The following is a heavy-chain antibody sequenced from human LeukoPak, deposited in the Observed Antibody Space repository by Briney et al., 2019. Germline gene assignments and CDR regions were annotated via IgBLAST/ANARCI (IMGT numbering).Heavy chain of an antibody. Sequence: GRSLRLSCAASGFTFSSYWMSWVRQAPGKGLEWVANIKQDGSEKYYVDSVKGRFTISRDNAKNSLYLQMNSLRAEDTAVYYCARVYGSGSFLGFDYWGRGTLVTVSS. J-gene: IGHJ4*02. CDR2: IKQDGSEK. CDR3: ARVYGSGSFLGFDY. D-gene: IGHD3-10*01. V-gene: IGHV3-7*01. CDR1: GFTFSSYW.